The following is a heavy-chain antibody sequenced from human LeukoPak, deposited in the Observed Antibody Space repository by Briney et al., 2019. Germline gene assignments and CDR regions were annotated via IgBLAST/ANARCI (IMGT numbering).Heavy chain of an antibody. V-gene: IGHV1-18*01. CDR1: GYTFTSYG. CDR2: ISAYNGNT. D-gene: IGHD3-22*01. Sequence: GASVKVSCKASGYTFTSYGISWVRQAPGQGLEWMGWISAYNGNTNYAQKLQGRVTTTTDTSTSTAYMELRSLRSDDTAVYYCAREQSPLYTMIVVGPFDYWGQGTLVTVSS. CDR3: AREQSPLYTMIVVGPFDY. J-gene: IGHJ4*02.